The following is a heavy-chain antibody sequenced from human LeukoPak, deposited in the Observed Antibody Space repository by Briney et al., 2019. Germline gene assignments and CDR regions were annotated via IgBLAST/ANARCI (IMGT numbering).Heavy chain of an antibody. V-gene: IGHV4-59*01. Sequence: SETLSLTCTVSGGSISRCYWSWIRQPPGKGLEWIGYIYYSGSTNYNPSLKSRVTISVDTSKNQFSLKLSSVTAADTAVYYCARESGDSSGYYDPYYFDYWGQGTLVTVSS. CDR3: ARESGDSSGYYDPYYFDY. CDR1: GGSISRCY. CDR2: IYYSGST. J-gene: IGHJ4*02. D-gene: IGHD3-22*01.